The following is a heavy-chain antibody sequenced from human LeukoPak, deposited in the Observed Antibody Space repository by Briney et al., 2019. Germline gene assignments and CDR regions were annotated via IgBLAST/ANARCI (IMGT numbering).Heavy chain of an antibody. CDR3: AQMGVAARIDY. CDR2: IYTSGST. D-gene: IGHD6-6*01. Sequence: SQTLSLTCTVSGGSISSGSYYWSWIRQPAGKGLEWIGRIYTSGSTNYNPSLKSRVTISVDTSKNQFSLKLSSVTAADTAVYYCAQMGVAARIDYWGQGTLVTVSS. V-gene: IGHV4-61*02. J-gene: IGHJ4*02. CDR1: GGSISSGSYY.